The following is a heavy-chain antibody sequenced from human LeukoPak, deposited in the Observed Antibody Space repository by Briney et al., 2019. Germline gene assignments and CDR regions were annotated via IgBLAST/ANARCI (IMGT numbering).Heavy chain of an antibody. V-gene: IGHV5-51*01. D-gene: IGHD3-9*01. Sequence: GEALKISCKGSGYSFTSYWIGWVRQMPGKGLEWMGIIYPGDSDTRYSPSFQGQVTISADKSISTAYLQWGSLKASDTAMYYCARVGADYDILTGYDYWGQGTLVTASS. CDR1: GYSFTSYW. CDR2: IYPGDSDT. CDR3: ARVGADYDILTGYDY. J-gene: IGHJ4*02.